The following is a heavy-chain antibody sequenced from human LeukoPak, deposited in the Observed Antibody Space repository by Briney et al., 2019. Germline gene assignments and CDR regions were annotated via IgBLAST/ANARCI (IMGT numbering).Heavy chain of an antibody. CDR2: INTNSGNP. CDR3: ARFQYCGLVSYAMDGTFDI. Sequence: RASLKVSCKASGYTFTSYAMNWVRQAPGQGLEWVGWINTNSGNPTYAHSFTGRFVFSLDTSVSTAYLQMSSLKAEDTAVYYCARFQYCGLVSYAMDGTFDIWGQGTMFTVSS. CDR1: GYTFTSYA. D-gene: IGHD3-10*01. V-gene: IGHV7-4-1*02. J-gene: IGHJ3*02.